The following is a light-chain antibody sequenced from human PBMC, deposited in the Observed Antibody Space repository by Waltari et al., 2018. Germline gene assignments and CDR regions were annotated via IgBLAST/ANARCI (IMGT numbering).Light chain of an antibody. CDR3: QQYFVTPFT. CDR2: WAS. J-gene: IGKJ3*01. CDR1: QRIMYSSNNQNF. V-gene: IGKV4-1*01. Sequence: DIVMTQSPDSLAVSLGERATIHCKSNQRIMYSSNNQNFLAWYQKKPGHPPKLLIYWASTRQSGVPDRFTCSWSGTDFTLTISSLQAEDVAVYYCQQYFVTPFTFGPGTRVEIK.